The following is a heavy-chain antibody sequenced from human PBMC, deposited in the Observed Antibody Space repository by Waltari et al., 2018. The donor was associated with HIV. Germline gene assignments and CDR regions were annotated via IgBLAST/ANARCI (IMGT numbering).Heavy chain of an antibody. CDR1: GGSITSGSYY. D-gene: IGHD3-10*01. CDR2: VYTSGNT. J-gene: IGHJ2*01. V-gene: IGHV4-61*02. Sequence: QVQLQESGPGLVRPSQTLSLTCTVSGGSITSGSYYWSWIRQPAGKELEWIGRVYTSGNTDYNPSRRSRVTLSVDTSNNQFSLKRSSLTAADTAVYYCARALDYYESGSFPWWFFDLWGRGTLVTVSS. CDR3: ARALDYYESGSFPWWFFDL.